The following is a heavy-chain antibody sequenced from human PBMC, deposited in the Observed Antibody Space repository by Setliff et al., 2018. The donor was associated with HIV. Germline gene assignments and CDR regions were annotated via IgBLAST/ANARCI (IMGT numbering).Heavy chain of an antibody. CDR3: ARGPLDSSGYRSDAFDI. Sequence: SETLSLTCAVYVGSFSGYYWSWIRQPPGKGLEWIGEISHSGRTNYNPSLKSRVTISVDTSKNQFSLKLSSVTAADTAVYYCARGPLDSSGYRSDAFDIWGQGTMVTISS. J-gene: IGHJ3*02. D-gene: IGHD3-22*01. CDR2: ISHSGRT. CDR1: VGSFSGYY. V-gene: IGHV4-34*01.